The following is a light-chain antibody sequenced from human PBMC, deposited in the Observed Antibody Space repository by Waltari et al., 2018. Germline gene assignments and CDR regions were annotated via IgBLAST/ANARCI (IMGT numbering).Light chain of an antibody. CDR1: QSVLYSSNNKNF. CDR2: WAS. J-gene: IGKJ2*01. CDR3: QQYYSNPPT. V-gene: IGKV4-1*01. Sequence: DIVMTHSPDSLAVSLGERATINCRSSQSVLYSSNNKNFLAWYQQKPGQPPKLLIYWASARASGGPDRFSGSGSGTDFTLTISSLQAEDVAVHYCQQYYSNPPTFGQGTKLEI.